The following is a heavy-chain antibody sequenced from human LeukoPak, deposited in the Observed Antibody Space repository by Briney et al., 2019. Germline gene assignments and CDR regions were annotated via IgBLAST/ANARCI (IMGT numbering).Heavy chain of an antibody. CDR3: ARVMETVTTIDY. D-gene: IGHD4-11*01. CDR1: GFTFSRYS. CDR2: ISAYGNSI. J-gene: IGHJ4*02. Sequence: PGGSLRLSCAASGFTFSRYSMNWVRLAPGKGLEWVSSISAYGNSIYYADSMRGRFTISRDNAKNSLYLQMNSLRAEDTAVYYCARVMETVTTIDYWGQGTLVSVSS. V-gene: IGHV3-21*01.